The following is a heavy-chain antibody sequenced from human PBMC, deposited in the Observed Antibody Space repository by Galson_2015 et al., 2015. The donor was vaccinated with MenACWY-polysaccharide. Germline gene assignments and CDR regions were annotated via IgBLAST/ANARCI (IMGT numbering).Heavy chain of an antibody. V-gene: IGHV3-33*08. Sequence: SLRLSCAASGFSFSANGMSWVRQAPGRGLERVAVIQYDGSNKVYADSVKGRFTISRDNSKNTVFLEMNTLGVEDTAVYYCAREGSKIVFHAFDIWGQGTMVTVSS. CDR1: GFSFSANG. CDR2: IQYDGSNK. J-gene: IGHJ3*02. CDR3: AREGSKIVFHAFDI. D-gene: IGHD4-11*01.